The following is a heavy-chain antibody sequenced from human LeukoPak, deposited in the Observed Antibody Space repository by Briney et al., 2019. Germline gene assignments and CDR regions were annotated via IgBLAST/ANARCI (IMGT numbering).Heavy chain of an antibody. Sequence: ASVKVSCKASGYTFTGYYMYWVRQAPGQGLEWMGWINPNSGGTNYAQKFQGRVTMTRDTSISTAYMELSRLRSDDTAVYYCARGIAVATNWFDPWGQGTLVTVSS. J-gene: IGHJ5*02. CDR3: ARGIAVATNWFDP. D-gene: IGHD6-19*01. V-gene: IGHV1-2*02. CDR2: INPNSGGT. CDR1: GYTFTGYY.